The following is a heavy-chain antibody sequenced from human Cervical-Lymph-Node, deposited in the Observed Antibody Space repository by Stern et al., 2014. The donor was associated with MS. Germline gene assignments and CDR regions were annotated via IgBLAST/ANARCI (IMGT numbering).Heavy chain of an antibody. V-gene: IGHV4-30-4*01. CDR1: GGSIRSDDYY. J-gene: IGHJ5*02. CDR2: ISYSGNA. Sequence: QVQLQESGPGLVKPSQTLSLTCTVSGGSIRSDDYYWTWIRQPPGKGLEWIGYISYSGNAYSTPSLRGRVTISVETSKNQFSLKLTSVTAADTAVYFCARTDILLLDHWGQGKLVTVSS. D-gene: IGHD3-22*01. CDR3: ARTDILLLDH.